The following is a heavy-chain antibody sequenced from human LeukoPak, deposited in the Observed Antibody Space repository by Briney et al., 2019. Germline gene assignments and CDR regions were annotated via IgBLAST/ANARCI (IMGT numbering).Heavy chain of an antibody. CDR1: GFTFSSFG. CDR3: AKDPDYGFYFDY. D-gene: IGHD4-17*01. V-gene: IGHV3-23*01. CDR2: ISSTGGTA. J-gene: IGHJ4*02. Sequence: GGSLRLSCAASGFTFSSFGMSWVRQAPGKGLEWVSAISSTGGTAYYADSVKGRFTISRDNSKNTLYLQMNSLRAEDTAVYYCAKDPDYGFYFDYWGQGTLVTVSS.